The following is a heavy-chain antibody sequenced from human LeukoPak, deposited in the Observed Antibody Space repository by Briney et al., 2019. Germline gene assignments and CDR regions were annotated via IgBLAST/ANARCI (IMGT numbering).Heavy chain of an antibody. J-gene: IGHJ4*02. V-gene: IGHV1-2*06. D-gene: IGHD5-18*01. Sequence: ASVKVSCKASGYTFTCYYMHWVRQAPGQGLEWMGRINPNSGGTNYEQKFQGRVTMTRDTSISTAYMELSRLRSDDTAVYYCARVGTEGYSYGHGWYFDYWGQGTLVTVSS. CDR1: GYTFTCYY. CDR2: INPNSGGT. CDR3: ARVGTEGYSYGHGWYFDY.